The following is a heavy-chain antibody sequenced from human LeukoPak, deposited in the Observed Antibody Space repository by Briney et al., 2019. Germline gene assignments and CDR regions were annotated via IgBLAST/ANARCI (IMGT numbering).Heavy chain of an antibody. CDR2: FDPEDGET. V-gene: IGHV1-24*01. CDR3: ATDPLAAAALFAFDY. Sequence: ASVNVSCKVSGYTLTELSMHWVRQAPGKGLGWMGGFDPEDGETIYAQKFQGRVTMTEDTSTDTAYMELSSLRSEDTAVYYCATDPLAAAALFAFDYWGQGTLVTVSS. D-gene: IGHD6-13*01. CDR1: GYTLTELS. J-gene: IGHJ4*02.